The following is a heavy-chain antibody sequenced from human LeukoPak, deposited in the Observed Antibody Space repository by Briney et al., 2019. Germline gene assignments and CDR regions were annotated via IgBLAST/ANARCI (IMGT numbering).Heavy chain of an antibody. V-gene: IGHV3-21*04. Sequence: GGSLRLSCAASGFTFSSYSMNWVRQAPGKGLEWVSSISSSSSYIYYPDSVKGRFTISRDNAKNSLHLQMNSLRAEDTALYYCARGYSGYGGYYYYYMDVWGKGTTVTVSS. J-gene: IGHJ6*03. CDR2: ISSSSSYI. CDR1: GFTFSSYS. D-gene: IGHD5-12*01. CDR3: ARGYSGYGGYYYYYMDV.